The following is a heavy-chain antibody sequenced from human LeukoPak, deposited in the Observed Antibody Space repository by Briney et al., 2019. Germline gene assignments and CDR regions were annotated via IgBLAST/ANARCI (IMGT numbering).Heavy chain of an antibody. CDR3: ATGYSSSWYDY. J-gene: IGHJ4*02. V-gene: IGHV1-69*06. Sequence: SVKVSCTASGGTFSSYAISWVRQPPGQGLERMGGIIPIFGTANYAQKFQGRVTITADKSTSTAYMELSSLRSEDTAVYYCATGYSSSWYDYWGQGTLVTVSS. CDR2: IIPIFGTA. CDR1: GGTFSSYA. D-gene: IGHD6-13*01.